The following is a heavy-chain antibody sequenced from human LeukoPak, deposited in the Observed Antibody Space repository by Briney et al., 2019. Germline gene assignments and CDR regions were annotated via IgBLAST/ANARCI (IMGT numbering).Heavy chain of an antibody. CDR3: ARGNGIMDYFDY. Sequence: GGSLRLSCAASGFTFSSYAMHWVRQAPGKGLEWGAVISYDGSNKYYADSVKGRFTISRDNSKNTLYLQMNSLGAEDTAVYYCARGNGIMDYFDYWGQGTLVTVSS. J-gene: IGHJ4*02. D-gene: IGHD3-16*01. V-gene: IGHV3-30-3*01. CDR1: GFTFSSYA. CDR2: ISYDGSNK.